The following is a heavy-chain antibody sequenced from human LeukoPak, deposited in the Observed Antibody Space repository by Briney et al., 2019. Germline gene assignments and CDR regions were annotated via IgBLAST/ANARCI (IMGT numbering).Heavy chain of an antibody. CDR1: GFTFSSYA. J-gene: IGHJ4*02. V-gene: IGHV3-23*01. CDR2: ISGSGGST. Sequence: PGGSLRLSCAASGFTFSSYAMGWVRQAPGKGLEWVSAISGSGGSTYYADSVKGRFTISRDNSKNTLYLQMNSLRAEDTAVYYCASRIAVAGTSGWGQGTLVTVSS. D-gene: IGHD6-19*01. CDR3: ASRIAVAGTSG.